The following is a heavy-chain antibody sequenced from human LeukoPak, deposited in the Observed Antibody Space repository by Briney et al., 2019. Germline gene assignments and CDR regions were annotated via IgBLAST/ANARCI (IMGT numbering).Heavy chain of an antibody. CDR1: GYIFTSYG. D-gene: IGHD2-2*01. CDR2: ISAYNGNT. CDR3: ARGSTSCYLGCYYYGMDV. Sequence: GASVKVSCKASGYIFTSYGISWVRQAPGQGLEWMGWISAYNGNTNYAQKLQGRVTMTTDTSTSTAYMELRSLRSDDTAVYYCARGSTSCYLGCYYYGMDVWGQGTTVTVSS. J-gene: IGHJ6*02. V-gene: IGHV1-18*01.